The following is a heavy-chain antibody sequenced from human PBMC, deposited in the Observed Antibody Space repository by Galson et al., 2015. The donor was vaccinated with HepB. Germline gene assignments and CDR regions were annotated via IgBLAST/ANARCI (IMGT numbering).Heavy chain of an antibody. D-gene: IGHD2-8*01. CDR3: ARDLYSPDLTPLDY. CDR2: ISGLTGNT. J-gene: IGHJ4*02. Sequence: SVKVSCKASGFIFTSYGYSWVRQTPGQGLEWVGWISGLTGNTNYAQKFQGRVTLTIDKATRTAYMELRSLRLDDTALYFCARDLYSPDLTPLDYWGQGTQVTVFS. V-gene: IGHV1-18*01. CDR1: GFIFTSYG.